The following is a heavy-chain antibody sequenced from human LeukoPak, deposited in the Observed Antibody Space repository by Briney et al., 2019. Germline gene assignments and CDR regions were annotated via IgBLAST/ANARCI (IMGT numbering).Heavy chain of an antibody. V-gene: IGHV3-48*02. Sequence: GGSLRLSCAGSGCTFSSYSRNWVRQAGGKGLEWVSYISSSSSSMYYADSVKGRFTISRDTAKNSLYLQMNSLRDEDTAVYYCVRGYCGSTSCAFDYWGQGTLLTVSS. CDR2: ISSSSSSM. CDR1: GCTFSSYS. J-gene: IGHJ4*02. CDR3: VRGYCGSTSCAFDY. D-gene: IGHD2-2*01.